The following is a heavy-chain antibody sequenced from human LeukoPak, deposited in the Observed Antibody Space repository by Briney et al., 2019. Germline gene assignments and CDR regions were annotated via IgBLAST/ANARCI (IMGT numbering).Heavy chain of an antibody. V-gene: IGHV3-23*01. Sequence: PGGSLRLSCAGSGFSFSAYAMYWVRQAPGKGLEWVSSIEASGGATYYADSVKGRFTISRDNSESTFYLQMNSLRAEDTALYYCAKGSDSGWYGWFAPWGQGTLVTVSS. J-gene: IGHJ5*02. CDR2: IEASGGAT. CDR1: GFSFSAYA. D-gene: IGHD6-19*01. CDR3: AKGSDSGWYGWFAP.